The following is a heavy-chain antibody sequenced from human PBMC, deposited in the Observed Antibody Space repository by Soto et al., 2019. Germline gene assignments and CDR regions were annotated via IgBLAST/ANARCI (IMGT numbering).Heavy chain of an antibody. D-gene: IGHD3-22*01. CDR3: ARVGPAHYYDSSGYYSPLDY. Sequence: QVQLVQSGAEVKKPGSSVKVSCKASGDTFSSYAINWVRQAPGQGLEWMGGIIPMFGTANYAQKFKGRVRLTAGESTSTVYIELSSLRAEDTAVYYCARVGPAHYYDSSGYYSPLDYWGQGTLVTVSS. J-gene: IGHJ4*02. CDR1: GDTFSSYA. V-gene: IGHV1-69*01. CDR2: IIPMFGTA.